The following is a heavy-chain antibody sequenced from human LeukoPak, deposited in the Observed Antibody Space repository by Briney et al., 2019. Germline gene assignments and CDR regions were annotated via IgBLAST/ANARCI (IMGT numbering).Heavy chain of an antibody. V-gene: IGHV5-51*01. CDR1: GYSFTSYW. D-gene: IGHD3-9*01. CDR2: IYPGDSDT. J-gene: IGHJ4*02. CDR3: ARLDILTGYYSSYYFDY. Sequence: GESLKISCKGSGYSFTSYWIGWVRQMPGKGLEWMGIIYPGDSDTRYSPSFQGRVTISADKSISTAYLQWSSLKASDTAMYYCARLDILTGYYSSYYFDYWGQGTLVTVSS.